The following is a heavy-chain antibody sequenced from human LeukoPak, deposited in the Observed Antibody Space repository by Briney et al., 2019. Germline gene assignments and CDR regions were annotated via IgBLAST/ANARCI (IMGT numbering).Heavy chain of an antibody. CDR3: ARRLVGANDYYYYGMDV. CDR1: GYTFTSYG. D-gene: IGHD1-26*01. V-gene: IGHV1-18*01. CDR2: ISAYNGST. Sequence: ASVKVSCKASGYTFTSYGISWVRQAPGQGLEWMGWISAYNGSTNYAQKLQGRVTMTTDTSTSTAYMELRSLRSDDTAVYYCARRLVGANDYYYYGMDVWGQGTTVTVSS. J-gene: IGHJ6*02.